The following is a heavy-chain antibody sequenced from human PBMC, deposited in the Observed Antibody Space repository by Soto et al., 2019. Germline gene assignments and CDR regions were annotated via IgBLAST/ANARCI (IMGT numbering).Heavy chain of an antibody. CDR3: ARGTYYYDSSGYYYYDAFDI. D-gene: IGHD3-22*01. J-gene: IGHJ3*02. CDR2: IYHSGST. V-gene: IGHV4-30-2*01. Sequence: SETLSLTCAVSGGSISSGGYSWSWIRQPPGKGLEWIGYIYHSGSTYYNPSLKSRVTISVDRSKNQFSLKLSPVTAADTAVYYCARGTYYYDSSGYYYYDAFDIWGQGTMVTVSS. CDR1: GGSISSGGYS.